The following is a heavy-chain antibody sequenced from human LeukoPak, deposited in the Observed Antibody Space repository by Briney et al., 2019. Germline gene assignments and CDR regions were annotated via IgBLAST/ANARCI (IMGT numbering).Heavy chain of an antibody. V-gene: IGHV4-61*02. Sequence: PSQTLSLTCTVSGGSISSGSYYWSWIRQPAGKGLEWIGRIYTSGSTNYNPSLKSRVTISVDTSKNQFSLKLSSVTAADTAVYYCARGNKYSSSWYNWFDPWGQGTLVTVSS. CDR2: IYTSGST. D-gene: IGHD6-13*01. J-gene: IGHJ5*02. CDR3: ARGNKYSSSWYNWFDP. CDR1: GGSISSGSYY.